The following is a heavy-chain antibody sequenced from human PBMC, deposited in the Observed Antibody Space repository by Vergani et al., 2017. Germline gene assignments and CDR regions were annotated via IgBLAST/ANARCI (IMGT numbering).Heavy chain of an antibody. D-gene: IGHD6-19*01. Sequence: QLQLQQWGAGLLKPSETLSLTCAVYGGSFIGYYWSWSRQPPGKGLEWIGSIHYSKNTNYNPALKTRVTISVDTSKNQFSLTLTSVTAADTAVYYCASDTHSGQRADRWGQGILVTVTS. CDR3: ASDTHSGQRADR. CDR2: IHYSKNT. J-gene: IGHJ5*02. V-gene: IGHV4-34*01. CDR1: GGSFIGYY.